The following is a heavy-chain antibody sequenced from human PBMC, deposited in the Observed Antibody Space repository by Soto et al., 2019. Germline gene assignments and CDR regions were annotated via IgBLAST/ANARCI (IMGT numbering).Heavy chain of an antibody. V-gene: IGHV1-69*01. CDR1: GGTFSSYA. CDR2: IIPIFGTA. Sequence: QVQLVQSGAEVKKPGSSVKVSCKASGGTFSSYAISWVRQAPGQGLEWMGGIIPIFGTANYAQKIQGRVTITADESTRTDYMELSSLRSEDTAVYYCAAVVVAAPTEDYYYYGMDVWGQGTTVTVSS. J-gene: IGHJ6*02. CDR3: AAVVVAAPTEDYYYYGMDV. D-gene: IGHD2-15*01.